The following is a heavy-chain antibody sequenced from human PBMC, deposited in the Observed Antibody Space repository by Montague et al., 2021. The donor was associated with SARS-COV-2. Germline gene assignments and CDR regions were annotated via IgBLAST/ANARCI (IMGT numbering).Heavy chain of an antibody. CDR2: TYYRSRWSN. CDR1: GDSVSSNSAT. V-gene: IGHV6-1*01. D-gene: IGHD1-26*01. J-gene: IGHJ4*02. CDR3: ARERWAVGVSFDY. Sequence: CAISGDSVSSNSATWHWIRQSPSRGLEWLGRTYYRSRWSNDYAVSVRSQIIINPDTSTNQFSLQLSSVTPEDTAVYFCARERWAVGVSFDYWGQGTLVTVSS.